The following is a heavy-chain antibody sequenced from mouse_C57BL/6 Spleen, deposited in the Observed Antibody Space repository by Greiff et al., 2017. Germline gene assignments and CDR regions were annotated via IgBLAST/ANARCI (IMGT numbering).Heavy chain of an antibody. CDR3: ARDHDPWYFDV. D-gene: IGHD2-3*01. CDR2: INYDGSST. CDR1: GFTFSDYY. V-gene: IGHV5-16*01. Sequence: EVKLVESEGGLVQPGSSMKLSCTASGFTFSDYYMAWVRQVPEKGLEWVANINYDGSSTYYLDSLKSRFIISRDNAKNILYLQMSSLKSEDTATYYCARDHDPWYFDVWGTGTTVTVSS. J-gene: IGHJ1*03.